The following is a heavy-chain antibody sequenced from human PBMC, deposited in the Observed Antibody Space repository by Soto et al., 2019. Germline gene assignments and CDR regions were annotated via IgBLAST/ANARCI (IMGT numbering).Heavy chain of an antibody. J-gene: IGHJ3*02. Sequence: ASVKVSCKASGYTFTSYGISWVRQAPGQGLEWVGWISAYNGNTNYAQKLQGRVTMTTDTSTSTAYMELRSLRSDDTAVYYCARDIVVVPAAIKDAFDIWGQGTMVTVSS. CDR3: ARDIVVVPAAIKDAFDI. D-gene: IGHD2-2*02. CDR2: ISAYNGNT. V-gene: IGHV1-18*01. CDR1: GYTFTSYG.